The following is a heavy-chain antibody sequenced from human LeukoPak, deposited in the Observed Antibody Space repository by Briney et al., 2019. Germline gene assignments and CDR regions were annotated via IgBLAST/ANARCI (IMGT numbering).Heavy chain of an antibody. D-gene: IGHD3-16*01. Sequence: GASVKVSCKASEYTFTSYYMHWVRQAPGQGLEWMGIINPSGGSTSYAQKFQGRVTMTRDTSTSTVYMELSSLRSEDTAVYYCAREMSQMSYDYVWGSVDYWGQGTLVTVSS. J-gene: IGHJ4*02. CDR3: AREMSQMSYDYVWGSVDY. CDR2: INPSGGST. V-gene: IGHV1-46*01. CDR1: EYTFTSYY.